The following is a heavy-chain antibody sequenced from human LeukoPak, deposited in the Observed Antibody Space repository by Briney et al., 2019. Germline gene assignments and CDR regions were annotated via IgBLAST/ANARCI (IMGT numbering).Heavy chain of an antibody. V-gene: IGHV1-69*06. D-gene: IGHD2-15*01. CDR1: GGTFSSYA. J-gene: IGHJ6*03. Sequence: GASVKVSCKASGGTFSSYAISWVRQAPGQGLEWMGGIIPIFGTANYAQKFQGRVTITADKSTSTAYMELSSLRSEDTAVYYCARESGYCSGGSCYGTKYYYYYYMDVWGKGTTVTVSS. CDR3: ARESGYCSGGSCYGTKYYYYYYMDV. CDR2: IIPIFGTA.